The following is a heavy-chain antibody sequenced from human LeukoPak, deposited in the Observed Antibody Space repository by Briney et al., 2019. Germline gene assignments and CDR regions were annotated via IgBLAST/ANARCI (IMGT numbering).Heavy chain of an antibody. J-gene: IGHJ4*02. V-gene: IGHV1-18*01. CDR3: ARAGFGEFIAGPDY. CDR1: GYTFPNYG. D-gene: IGHD3-10*01. CDR2: ISVYKGNT. Sequence: GASVKVSCKASGYTFPNYGISWVRQAPGQGLEWMGWISVYKGNTNYAQKLQGRVTMTTDTSTSTAYMELRSLKSDDTAVYYCARAGFGEFIAGPDYWGQGTLVTVSS.